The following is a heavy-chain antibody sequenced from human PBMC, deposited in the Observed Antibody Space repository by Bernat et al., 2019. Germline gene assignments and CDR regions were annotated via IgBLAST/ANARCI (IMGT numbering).Heavy chain of an antibody. J-gene: IGHJ5*02. V-gene: IGHV3-74*03. D-gene: IGHD1-26*01. CDR3: TRDEDSGTIPYDL. CDR2: INSDGSRI. Sequence: VQLVQSGGGIVQPGGSLRLSCAASGFTFSSDWMNWVRQAPGKGLVWVAHINSDGSRIKYADSVKGRFTISRDNAKNTLYLQMNSLRAEDTAVYYCTRDEDSGTIPYDLWGQGTLVTVSS. CDR1: GFTFSSDW.